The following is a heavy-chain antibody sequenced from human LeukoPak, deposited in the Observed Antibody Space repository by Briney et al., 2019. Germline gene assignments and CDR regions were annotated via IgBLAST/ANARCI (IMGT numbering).Heavy chain of an antibody. Sequence: SETLSLTCTVSGGSISSYYWSWIRQPPGKGLEWIGYIYYSGSTNYNPSLKSRVTISVDTSKNQFSLKLSSVTAADTAVYYCARTPWGDYYDSSGYYGGNYFDYWGQGTLVTVSS. CDR2: IYYSGST. D-gene: IGHD3-22*01. CDR3: ARTPWGDYYDSSGYYGGNYFDY. J-gene: IGHJ4*02. CDR1: GGSISSYY. V-gene: IGHV4-59*01.